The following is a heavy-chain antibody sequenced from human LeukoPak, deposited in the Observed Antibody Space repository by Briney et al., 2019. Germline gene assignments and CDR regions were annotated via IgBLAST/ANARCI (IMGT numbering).Heavy chain of an antibody. CDR2: ISGSGDNT. CDR3: ARDDPYGMDV. Sequence: GGSLRLSCAASGFTFSSYAMSWVRQAPGKGLEWVSGISGSGDNTYYADSVKGRFTISRDNSKNTLYLQMNSLRAEDTAVYYCARDDPYGMDVWGQGTTVTVSS. J-gene: IGHJ6*02. CDR1: GFTFSSYA. V-gene: IGHV3-23*01.